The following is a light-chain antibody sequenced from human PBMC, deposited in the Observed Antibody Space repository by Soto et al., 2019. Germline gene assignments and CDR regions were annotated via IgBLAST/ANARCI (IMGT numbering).Light chain of an antibody. V-gene: IGLV1-47*01. CDR3: ATWDGSLSDDVV. J-gene: IGLJ2*01. Sequence: QSVLTQPPSTSGTPGQTVTISCSGSSSNIGSNYVSWYQQLPGTAPKLLIYKDNQRPSGVPDRFSGSKSGTSASLAISGLRSEDEAVYYCATWDGSLSDDVVFGGGTKLTVL. CDR2: KDN. CDR1: SSNIGSNY.